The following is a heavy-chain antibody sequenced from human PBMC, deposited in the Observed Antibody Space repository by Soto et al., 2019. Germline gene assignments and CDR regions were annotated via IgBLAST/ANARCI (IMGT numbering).Heavy chain of an antibody. D-gene: IGHD3-10*02. Sequence: GGSLRLSCAASGFTLSSYSIHWVRQAPGKGLDWVAVISYDGNTQFYGDSVKGRFIVSRDNSRNTLYLQLNNLQAEDTAVYYCARASYTMSTNYYLDHWGQGTPVTVSS. V-gene: IGHV3-30-3*01. CDR1: GFTLSSYS. CDR2: ISYDGNTQ. CDR3: ARASYTMSTNYYLDH. J-gene: IGHJ4*02.